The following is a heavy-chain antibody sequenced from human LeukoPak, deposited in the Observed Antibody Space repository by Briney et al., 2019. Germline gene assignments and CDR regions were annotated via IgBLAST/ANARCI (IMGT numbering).Heavy chain of an antibody. D-gene: IGHD1-26*01. CDR3: ATSGTYRFDY. V-gene: IGHV3-48*02. CDR1: GFTFSNYN. Sequence: SGGSLRLSCAASGFTFSNYNMNWVRQASGKGLEWISYISSSGRTTNYADSVKGRFTISRDNAKNSLYLQMNSLKDGDTAVYYCATSGTYRFDYWGQGTLVTVSS. J-gene: IGHJ4*02. CDR2: ISSSGRTT.